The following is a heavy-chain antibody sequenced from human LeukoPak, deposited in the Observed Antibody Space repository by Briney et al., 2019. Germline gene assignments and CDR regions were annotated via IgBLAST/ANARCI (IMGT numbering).Heavy chain of an antibody. CDR3: ARGPPAYDSSGYYPRY. CDR2: IIPILGIA. J-gene: IGHJ4*02. Sequence: SVNVSFKASGGTFSIYAISWVRQAPGQGLEWMGRIIPILGIANYAQKFQGRVTITADKSTSTAYMELSSLRSDDTAVYYCARGPPAYDSSGYYPRYWGQGTLVTVSS. CDR1: GGTFSIYA. D-gene: IGHD3-22*01. V-gene: IGHV1-69*04.